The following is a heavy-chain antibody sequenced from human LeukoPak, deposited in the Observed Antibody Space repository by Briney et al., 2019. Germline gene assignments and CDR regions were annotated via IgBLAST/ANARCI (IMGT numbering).Heavy chain of an antibody. J-gene: IGHJ4*02. D-gene: IGHD3-22*01. V-gene: IGHV4-39*01. CDR2: IYYGGNT. CDR1: GGSISSSGYY. CDR3: ARLRDSSGFYSRV. Sequence: SETLSLTCTVSGGSISSSGYYWGWIRQPPGKGLEWIGNIYYGGNTYYNPSLKSRVTISVDTSKNQFSLKLTSVTAADTAAYYCARLRDSSGFYSRVWGQGTLVTVSS.